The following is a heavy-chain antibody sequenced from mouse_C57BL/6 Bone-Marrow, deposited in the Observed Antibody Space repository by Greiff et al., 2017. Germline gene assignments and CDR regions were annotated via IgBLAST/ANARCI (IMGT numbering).Heavy chain of an antibody. CDR3: ASPGFAWFAY. CDR2: ISSGGDYI. V-gene: IGHV5S21*01. Sequence: EVQRVESGEGLVKPGGSLKLSCAASGFTFSSYAMSWVRQTPEKRLEWVAYISSGGDYIYYADTVKGRFTISRDNARNTLYLQMSSLKSEDTAMYYCASPGFAWFAYWGQGTLVTVSA. J-gene: IGHJ3*01. CDR1: GFTFSSYA.